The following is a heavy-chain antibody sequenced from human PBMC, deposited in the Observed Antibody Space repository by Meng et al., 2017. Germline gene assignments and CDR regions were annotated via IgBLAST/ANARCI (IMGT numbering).Heavy chain of an antibody. CDR1: GFTFDDYA. J-gene: IGHJ4*02. CDR3: AKDMAAATIYYFDY. V-gene: IGHV3-9*01. Sequence: SLKISCAASGFTFDDYAMHWVRQAPGKGLEWVSGISWNSGSIGYADSVKGRFTISRDNAKNSLYLQMNSLRAEDTTLYYYAKDMAAATIYYFDYWGQGTLVTVSS. D-gene: IGHD6-13*01. CDR2: ISWNSGSI.